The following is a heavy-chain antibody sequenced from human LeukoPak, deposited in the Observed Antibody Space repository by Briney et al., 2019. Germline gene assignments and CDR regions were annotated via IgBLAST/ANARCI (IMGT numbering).Heavy chain of an antibody. D-gene: IGHD1-1*01. J-gene: IGHJ4*02. Sequence: SVKVSCKASGGTFITYTINWVRQAPGQGLEWMGGIIPIFGTANYAQKFQGRITITTDDSTSTDYMELSSLRSEDTAVYYCATYMLRDNWNVHTFDSWGQGTLVTVSS. CDR3: ATYMLRDNWNVHTFDS. CDR2: IIPIFGTA. CDR1: GGTFITYT. V-gene: IGHV1-69*05.